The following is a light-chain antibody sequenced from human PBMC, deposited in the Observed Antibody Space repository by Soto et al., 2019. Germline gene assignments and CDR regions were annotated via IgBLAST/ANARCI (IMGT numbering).Light chain of an antibody. CDR3: SSYSATNALG. J-gene: IGLJ1*01. Sequence: SALSQPASGSRSPGQSITICCTRPSSDVGDYPYVSWYQQHPGKVPKLIIYEVTTRPSGVTSRFSGSKSENTASLTISGLQAEDEADYYCSSYSATNALGFGSGTKVTVL. CDR1: SSDVGDYPY. CDR2: EVT. V-gene: IGLV2-14*01.